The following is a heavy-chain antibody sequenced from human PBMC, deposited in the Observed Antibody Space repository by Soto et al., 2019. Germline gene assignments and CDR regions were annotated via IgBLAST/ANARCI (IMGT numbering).Heavy chain of an antibody. Sequence: SETLSLTCTFSGGSISSYYWSWIRQPPGKGLEWIGYIYYSGNTNYNPSLKSRVAISVDTSKNQFSLKVSSVAAADTAVYFCARHSSINNWFDPWGQGTLVTVS. V-gene: IGHV4-59*08. J-gene: IGHJ5*02. CDR1: GGSISSYY. D-gene: IGHD4-4*01. CDR2: IYYSGNT. CDR3: ARHSSINNWFDP.